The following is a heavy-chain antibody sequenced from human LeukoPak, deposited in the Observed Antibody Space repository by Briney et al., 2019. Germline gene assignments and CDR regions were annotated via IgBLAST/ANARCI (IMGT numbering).Heavy chain of an antibody. J-gene: IGHJ4*02. D-gene: IGHD6-13*01. CDR1: GFTFSDYY. CDR3: ARDASYSSLFFDY. CDR2: ISSSGSTI. V-gene: IGHV3-11*04. Sequence: GGSLRLSCAASGFTFSDYYMSWIRQAPGKGLEWVSYISSSGSTIYYADSVKGRFTISRDNAKNSLYLQMNSLRAEDTAVYYCARDASYSSLFFDYWGQGTLVTVSS.